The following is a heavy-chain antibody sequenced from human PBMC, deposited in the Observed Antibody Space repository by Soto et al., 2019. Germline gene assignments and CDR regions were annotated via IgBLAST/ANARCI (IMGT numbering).Heavy chain of an antibody. CDR3: ARAVAVAADFDY. J-gene: IGHJ4*02. D-gene: IGHD6-19*01. CDR2: IYPGGVNI. Sequence: ASVKVSCKASGYTFTSYAMHWVRQAPGQRLEWMGTIYPGGVNIGYAQKLQGRVTMTTDTSTSTAYMELSSLRSEDTAVYYCARAVAVAADFDYWGQGTLVTVSS. CDR1: GYTFTSYA. V-gene: IGHV1-3*01.